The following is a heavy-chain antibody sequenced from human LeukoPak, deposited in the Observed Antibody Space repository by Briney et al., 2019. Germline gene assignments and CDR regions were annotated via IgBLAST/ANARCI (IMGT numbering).Heavy chain of an antibody. V-gene: IGHV1-18*01. D-gene: IGHD3-10*01. CDR1: GGTFSSYA. CDR3: ARDTVTMVRGVIGWFDP. Sequence: ASVKVSCKASGGTFSSYAISWVRQAPGQGLEWMGWISGYNGNTNYAQKLQGRVTMTTDTSTSTAYMELRSLRSDDTAVYYCARDTVTMVRGVIGWFDPWGQGTLVTVSS. CDR2: ISGYNGNT. J-gene: IGHJ5*02.